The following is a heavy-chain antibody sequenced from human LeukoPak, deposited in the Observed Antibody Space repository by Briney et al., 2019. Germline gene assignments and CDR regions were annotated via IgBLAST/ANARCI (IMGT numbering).Heavy chain of an antibody. D-gene: IGHD1-26*01. V-gene: IGHV1-18*01. CDR1: GYTFTRYA. Sequence: ASVKVSCKASGYTFTRYAITWVRQAPGQGLEWMGWISTYNGDTNYAQNLQGRVTMTTDTSTSTAYMELRSLRSDDTAVYYCARSSVGVRRRTDCWGQGTLVTVSS. CDR2: ISTYNGDT. J-gene: IGHJ4*02. CDR3: ARSSVGVRRRTDC.